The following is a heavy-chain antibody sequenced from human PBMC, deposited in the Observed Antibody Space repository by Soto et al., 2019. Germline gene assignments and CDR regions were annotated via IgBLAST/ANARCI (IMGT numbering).Heavy chain of an antibody. D-gene: IGHD6-6*01. CDR2: ISYDGSNK. Sequence: PGGSLRLSCAASGFTFSSYAMHWVRQAPGKGLEWVAVISYDGSNKYYADSVKGRFTISRDNSKNTLYLQMNSLRAEDTAVYYCARDIGIAALYYYYGMDVWGQGTTVTVSS. V-gene: IGHV3-30-3*01. CDR3: ARDIGIAALYYYYGMDV. J-gene: IGHJ6*02. CDR1: GFTFSSYA.